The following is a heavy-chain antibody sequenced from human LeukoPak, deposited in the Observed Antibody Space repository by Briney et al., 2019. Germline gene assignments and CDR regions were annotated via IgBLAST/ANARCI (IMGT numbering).Heavy chain of an antibody. CDR2: INQDGSEK. CDR3: ARVGGGDGSGWSTTDY. J-gene: IGHJ4*02. V-gene: IGHV3-7*01. D-gene: IGHD6-19*01. Sequence: PGRSLRLSCAASGFTFSSYGMHWVRQAPGKGLEWVANINQDGSEKYDVDSAKGRFTISRDNAKNSLYLQMNSLRVEDTAMYYCARVGGGDGSGWSTTDYWGQGTLVTISS. CDR1: GFTFSSYG.